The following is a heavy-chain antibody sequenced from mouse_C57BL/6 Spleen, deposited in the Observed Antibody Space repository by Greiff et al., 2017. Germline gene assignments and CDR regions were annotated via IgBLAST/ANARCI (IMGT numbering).Heavy chain of an antibody. D-gene: IGHD4-1*01. CDR1: GFTFSSYA. CDR2: ISDGGSYT. Sequence: EVQLQESGGGLVKPGGSLKLSCAASGFTFSSYAMSWVRQTPEKRLEWVATISDGGSYTYYPDNVKGRFTISRDNAKNNLYLQMSHLKSEDTAMYYCARGDWEYYFDYWGQGTTLTVSS. J-gene: IGHJ2*01. V-gene: IGHV5-4*01. CDR3: ARGDWEYYFDY.